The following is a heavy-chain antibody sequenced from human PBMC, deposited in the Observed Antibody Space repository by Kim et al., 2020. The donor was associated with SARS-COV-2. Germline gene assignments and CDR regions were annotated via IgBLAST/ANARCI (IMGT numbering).Heavy chain of an antibody. V-gene: IGHV3-30*02. D-gene: IGHD3-10*01. J-gene: IGHJ4*02. CDR3: AKEGYYGSGSFPDY. Sequence: AAPVKGRFTISRDNSKNTVYLQMNSLRAEDTAVYHCAKEGYYGSGSFPDYWGQGTLVTVSS.